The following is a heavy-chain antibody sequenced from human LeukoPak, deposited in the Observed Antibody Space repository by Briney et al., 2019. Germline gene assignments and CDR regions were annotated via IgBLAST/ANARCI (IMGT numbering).Heavy chain of an antibody. CDR3: ARDERYSYGDNHYPDLGF. V-gene: IGHV1-2*02. CDR1: GYTFTGYY. J-gene: IGHJ4*02. D-gene: IGHD4/OR15-4a*01. CDR2: INPNSGAT. Sequence: GASVKVSCKASGYTFTGYYLFWVRQAPGQGLEWMGWINPNSGATKYAQNFQGRVTLTSDTSIRTTYMELSGLRSDDTAVYYCARDERYSYGDNHYPDLGFWGQGTPVTVSS.